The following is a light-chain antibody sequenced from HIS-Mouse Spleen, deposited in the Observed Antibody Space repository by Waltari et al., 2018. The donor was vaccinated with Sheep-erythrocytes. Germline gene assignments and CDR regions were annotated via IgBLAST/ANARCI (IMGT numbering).Light chain of an antibody. J-gene: IGLJ2*01. V-gene: IGLV3-10*01. Sequence: SYELTQPPSVSVSPGQTARITCSGYALPKKYAYWYQQKSGHAPVLVIYEDSKRPSGIPERFSGSSSGTMATLTISGAQVEDEADYYCYSTDSSGNHRVFGGGTKLTVL. CDR1: ALPKKY. CDR3: YSTDSSGNHRV. CDR2: EDS.